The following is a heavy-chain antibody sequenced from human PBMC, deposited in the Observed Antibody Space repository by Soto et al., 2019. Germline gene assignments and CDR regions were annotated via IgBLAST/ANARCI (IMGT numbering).Heavy chain of an antibody. CDR1: GGSISTYY. V-gene: IGHV4-59*01. CDR2: IYNSGST. Sequence: SESLSLTCTVSGGSISTYYWSWIRRPPGKGLEWIGYIYNSGSTHSNPSLQSRVTISVDTSKNQFSLKLSSVTAADTAIYYCARARITMVREVIKYNMDVWGQGTTVTVSS. J-gene: IGHJ6*02. D-gene: IGHD3-10*01. CDR3: ARARITMVREVIKYNMDV.